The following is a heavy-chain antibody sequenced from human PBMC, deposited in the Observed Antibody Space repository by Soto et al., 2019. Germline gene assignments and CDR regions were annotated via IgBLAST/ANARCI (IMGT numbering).Heavy chain of an antibody. V-gene: IGHV1-2*04. J-gene: IGHJ4*02. CDR3: ARDLTGYCSSTSCYYFDY. Sequence: ASVKVSCKASGYTFTGYYMHWVRQAPGQGLEWMGWINPNSGGTNYAQKFQGWVTMTRDTSISTAYMELSRLRSDDTAVYYCARDLTGYCSSTSCYYFDYWGQGTLVTVSS. CDR2: INPNSGGT. CDR1: GYTFTGYY. D-gene: IGHD2-2*01.